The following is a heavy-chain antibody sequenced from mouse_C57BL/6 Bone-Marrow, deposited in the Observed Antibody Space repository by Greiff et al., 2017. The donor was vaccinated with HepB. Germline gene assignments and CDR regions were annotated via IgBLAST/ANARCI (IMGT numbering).Heavy chain of an antibody. J-gene: IGHJ3*01. CDR3: TRPDSSGPPFAY. D-gene: IGHD3-2*02. V-gene: IGHV1-15*01. CDR2: IDPETGGT. CDR1: GYTFTDYE. Sequence: QVQLQQSGAELVRPGASVTLSCKASGYTFTDYEMHWVKQTPVHGLEWIGAIDPETGGTAYNQKFKGKAILTADKSSSTAYMELRSLTSEDSAVYYCTRPDSSGPPFAYWGQGTLVTVSA.